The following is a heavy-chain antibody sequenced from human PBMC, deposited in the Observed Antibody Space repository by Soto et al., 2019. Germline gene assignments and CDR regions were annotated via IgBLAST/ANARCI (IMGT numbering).Heavy chain of an antibody. CDR2: ISGSSSTI. CDR1: GFTFRMYA. D-gene: IGHD5-18*01. CDR3: ARDRGYTYGFDF. J-gene: IGHJ4*02. Sequence: GGSLRLSCAASGFTFRMYAMRWVRQAPGKGLEWVSYISGSSSTIYYADSVKGRFTISRDNAKNSLYLQMNSLRDEDAAVYYCARDRGYTYGFDFWGQGALVTVSS. V-gene: IGHV3-48*02.